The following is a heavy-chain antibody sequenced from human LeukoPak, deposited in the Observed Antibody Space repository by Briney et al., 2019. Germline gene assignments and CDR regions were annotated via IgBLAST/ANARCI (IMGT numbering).Heavy chain of an antibody. V-gene: IGHV4-39*07. CDR3: ARLPIVYYDSSGYGFDY. D-gene: IGHD3-22*01. J-gene: IGHJ4*02. Sequence: KPSETLSLTCTVSGGSISSSSYYWGWIRQPPGKGLEWIGSINYRGTTYYNPSLKSRVTISVDTSKNQFSLKLSSVTAADTAVYYCARLPIVYYDSSGYGFDYWGQGTLVTVSS. CDR1: GGSISSSSYY. CDR2: INYRGTT.